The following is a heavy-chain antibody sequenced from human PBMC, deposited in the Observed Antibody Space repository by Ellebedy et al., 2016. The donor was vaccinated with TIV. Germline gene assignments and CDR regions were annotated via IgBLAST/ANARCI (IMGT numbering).Heavy chain of an antibody. D-gene: IGHD3-16*01. Sequence: GESLKISCAASGFTFSSFAMHWVRQAPGKGLEWLSVISGGGDRTYHADSVKGRFTISRDNSKNTLYLQMNRLRNEDTAVYYCAKGSSSGFNYDRVGFGYWGQGTLVTVSS. V-gene: IGHV3-23*01. CDR2: ISGGGDRT. J-gene: IGHJ4*02. CDR1: GFTFSSFA. CDR3: AKGSSSGFNYDRVGFGY.